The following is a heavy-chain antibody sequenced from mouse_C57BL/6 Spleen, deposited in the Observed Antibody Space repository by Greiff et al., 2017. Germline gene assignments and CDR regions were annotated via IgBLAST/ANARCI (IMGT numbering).Heavy chain of an antibody. CDR2: IDPSDSYT. J-gene: IGHJ4*01. CDR1: GYTFTSYW. Sequence: QVQLQQPGAELVMPGASVKLSCKASGYTFTSYWMHWVKQRPGQGLEWIGEIDPSDSYTNYNQKFTGKSTLTVDKSSSTAYMQLSRLTSEDSAVNDCARWGHDGAAMDYWGQGTSVTVSA. V-gene: IGHV1-69*01. D-gene: IGHD2-12*01. CDR3: ARWGHDGAAMDY.